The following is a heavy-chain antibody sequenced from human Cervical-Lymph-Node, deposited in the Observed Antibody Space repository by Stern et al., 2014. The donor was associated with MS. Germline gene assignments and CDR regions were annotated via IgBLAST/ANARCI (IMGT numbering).Heavy chain of an antibody. CDR2: ISYDGNSK. Sequence: VQLVESGGGVVPPGRSLRLSCAASGFTFRSYTMHWVRQAPGKGLEWVAVISYDGNSKFYADSVKGRFTISRDNSKNTLFLQMNSLRTEDTAVYYCARDGRSVWGQGTLVTVSS. CDR1: GFTFRSYT. CDR3: ARDGRSV. V-gene: IGHV3-30-3*01. J-gene: IGHJ4*02.